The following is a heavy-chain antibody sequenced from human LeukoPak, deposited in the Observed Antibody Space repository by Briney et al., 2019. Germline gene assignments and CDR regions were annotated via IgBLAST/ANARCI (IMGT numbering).Heavy chain of an antibody. D-gene: IGHD6-19*01. Sequence: SETLSLTCTVSGGSISSYYWNWIRQPPGKGLEWIGHIYYSGSTNYSPSLKSRVTISVDTSKNQFSLKLSSVTAADTAVYYCASSDSGWYPKFDYWGQGTLVTVSS. J-gene: IGHJ4*02. V-gene: IGHV4-59*08. CDR3: ASSDSGWYPKFDY. CDR2: IYYSGST. CDR1: GGSISSYY.